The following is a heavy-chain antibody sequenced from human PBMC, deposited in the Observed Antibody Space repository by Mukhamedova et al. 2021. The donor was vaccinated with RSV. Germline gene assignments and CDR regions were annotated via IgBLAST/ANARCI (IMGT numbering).Heavy chain of an antibody. V-gene: IGHV4-34*01. CDR3: AVRGGPRDY. D-gene: IGHD3-16*01. J-gene: IGHJ4*02. Sequence: QPPGKGLEWIGEINHSGSTNYNPSLKSRVTISVDTSKNQFSLKLSSVTAADTAVYYCAVRGGPRDYWGQGTLVTVSS. CDR2: INHSGST.